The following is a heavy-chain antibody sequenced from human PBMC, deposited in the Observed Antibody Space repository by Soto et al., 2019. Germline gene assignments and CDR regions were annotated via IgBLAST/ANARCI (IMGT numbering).Heavy chain of an antibody. Sequence: GGSLRLSCAASGFTFSSYSMNWVRQAPGKGLEWVSSFSRSSSYIYYADSVKGRFTISRDNAKNSLYLQMNSLRAEDTAVYYCARDLSGGATFDYWGQGTLVTAPQ. CDR3: ARDLSGGATFDY. CDR1: GFTFSSYS. V-gene: IGHV3-21*01. CDR2: FSRSSSYI. D-gene: IGHD1-26*01. J-gene: IGHJ4*02.